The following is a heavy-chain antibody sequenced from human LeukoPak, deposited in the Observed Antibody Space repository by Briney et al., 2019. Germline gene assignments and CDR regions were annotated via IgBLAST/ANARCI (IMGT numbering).Heavy chain of an antibody. D-gene: IGHD1-26*01. CDR3: AGIVGATMNY. CDR2: IYYSGST. J-gene: IGHJ4*02. V-gene: IGHV4-59*01. CDR1: GGSINSYY. Sequence: SETLSLTCTVSGGSINSYYWSWIRQPPGKGLEWIGYIYYSGSTNYNPSLTSRVTISVDTSKNQFSLKLSSVTAADTAVYYCAGIVGATMNYWGQGTLVTVSS.